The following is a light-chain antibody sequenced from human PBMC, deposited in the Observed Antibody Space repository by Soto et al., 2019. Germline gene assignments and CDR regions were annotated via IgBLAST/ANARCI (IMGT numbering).Light chain of an antibody. CDR3: QQYGSSGT. CDR1: QSVSNNY. CDR2: GAS. Sequence: LLTQSPCTLALSPGERATLSCGASQSVSNNYLAWYQQNPGHAPRLLIYGASNRATGIPDRLSGSGSGTDFTLPISRPEPEDFAVYYCQQYGSSGTFGQGTKVDIK. J-gene: IGKJ1*01. V-gene: IGKV3-20*01.